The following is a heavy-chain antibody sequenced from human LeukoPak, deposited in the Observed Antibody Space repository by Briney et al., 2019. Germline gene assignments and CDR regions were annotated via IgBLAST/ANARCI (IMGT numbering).Heavy chain of an antibody. CDR1: GYTFTGYY. J-gene: IGHJ4*02. V-gene: IGHV1-2*06. Sequence: ASVKVSCKASGYTFTGYYMHWVRQAPGQGLEWMGRINPSSGGTNYAQKFQGRVTMTRDTSISTAYMELSRLRSDDTAVYYCASLAGATNFDYWGQGTLVTVSS. CDR3: ASLAGATNFDY. D-gene: IGHD1-26*01. CDR2: INPSSGGT.